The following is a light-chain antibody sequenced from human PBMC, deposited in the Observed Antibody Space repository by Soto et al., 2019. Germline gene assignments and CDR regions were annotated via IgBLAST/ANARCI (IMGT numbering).Light chain of an antibody. CDR2: IVS. V-gene: IGLV2-14*01. Sequence: QSALTQPASVSGSPGQSITISCTGTTSDVGGYSYVSWYQQHPGKAPKLMIYIVSNRPSGVPNRFSGSKSGNTASLTISGLQAADAANYYCSSYTSSSTLVFGGGTKVTVL. CDR1: TSDVGGYSY. CDR3: SSYTSSSTLV. J-gene: IGLJ2*01.